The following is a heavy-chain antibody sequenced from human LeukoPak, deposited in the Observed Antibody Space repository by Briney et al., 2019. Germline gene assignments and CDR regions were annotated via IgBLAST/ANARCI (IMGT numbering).Heavy chain of an antibody. CDR2: INYSGGTT. Sequence: PGGSLRLSCAASGFTFSSYALSWVRQAPGKGLEWVSAINYSGGTTYYAGSVKGRFTISRDNSKYTLYLQMNSLRVEDTAVYFCAKVGTWTYWGQGTLVTVSS. CDR1: GFTFSSYA. CDR3: AKVGTWTY. V-gene: IGHV3-23*01. J-gene: IGHJ4*02. D-gene: IGHD3/OR15-3a*01.